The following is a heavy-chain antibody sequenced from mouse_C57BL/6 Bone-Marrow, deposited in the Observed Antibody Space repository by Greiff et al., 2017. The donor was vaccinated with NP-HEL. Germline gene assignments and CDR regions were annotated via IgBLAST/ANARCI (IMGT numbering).Heavy chain of an antibody. CDR1: GYTFTSYW. D-gene: IGHD4-1*01. CDR3: AINWADY. Sequence: QVQLQQPGAELVMPGASVKLSCKASGYTFTSYWMHWVKPRPGQGLEWIGEIDPSDSYTNYNQKFKGKSTLTVDKSSSTAYMQLSSLTSEDSAVYYCAINWADYWGQGTTLTVSS. CDR2: IDPSDSYT. J-gene: IGHJ2*01. V-gene: IGHV1-69*01.